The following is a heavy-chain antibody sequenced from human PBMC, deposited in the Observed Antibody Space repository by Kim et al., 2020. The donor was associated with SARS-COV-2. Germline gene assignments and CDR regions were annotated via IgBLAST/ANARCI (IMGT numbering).Heavy chain of an antibody. CDR1: GFTFTNYA. CDR3: AKDEYCGGDCTSGAFHI. J-gene: IGHJ3*02. D-gene: IGHD2-21*02. V-gene: IGHV3-23*03. Sequence: GGSLRLSCVASGFTFTNYAMSWVRQAPGKGLEWVSVIDAGGGGINSADSVKGRFTISRDNSRNTLYLQMNSLRAEDTAIYYCAKDEYCGGDCTSGAFHIWGQGAMVTVSS. CDR2: IDAGGGGI.